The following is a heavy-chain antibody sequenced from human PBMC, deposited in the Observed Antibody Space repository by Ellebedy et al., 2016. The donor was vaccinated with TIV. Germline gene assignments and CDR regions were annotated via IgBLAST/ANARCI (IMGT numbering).Heavy chain of an antibody. CDR3: AREEDREGVRYFDWSSAPGLDY. J-gene: IGHJ4*02. Sequence: ASVKVSCKASGYTFTSYGISWVRQAPGQGLEWMGWISAYNGNTNYAQKLQGRVTMTTDTSTSTAYMELRSLRSDDTAVYYCAREEDREGVRYFDWSSAPGLDYWGQGTLVTVSS. D-gene: IGHD3-9*01. V-gene: IGHV1-18*04. CDR2: ISAYNGNT. CDR1: GYTFTSYG.